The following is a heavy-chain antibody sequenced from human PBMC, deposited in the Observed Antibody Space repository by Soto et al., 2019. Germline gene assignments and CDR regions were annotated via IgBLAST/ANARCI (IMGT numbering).Heavy chain of an antibody. V-gene: IGHV3-48*01. D-gene: IGHD6-13*01. CDR2: ISSSSSTI. CDR1: GFTFSSYS. CDR3: ARDLGSSWYPEYFQH. J-gene: IGHJ1*01. Sequence: LRLSCAASGFTFSSYSMNWVRQAPGKGLEWVSYISSSSSTIYYADSVKGRFTISRDNAKNSLYLQMNSLRAEDTAVYYCARDLGSSWYPEYFQHWDQGTLVTVSS.